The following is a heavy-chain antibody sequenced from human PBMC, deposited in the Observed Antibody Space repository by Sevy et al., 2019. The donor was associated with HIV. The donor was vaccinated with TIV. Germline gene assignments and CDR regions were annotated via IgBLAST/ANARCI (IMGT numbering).Heavy chain of an antibody. CDR1: GYTFTSYY. J-gene: IGHJ4*02. D-gene: IGHD5-18*01. V-gene: IGHV1-46*01. CDR2: INPSGGSK. CDR3: ARNVDTAMVTFYYFDY. Sequence: ASVKVSCKASGYTFTSYYMHWVRQAPGQGLEWMGIINPSGGSKSYAQKFQGRVTMTRDTSTSTVYMELSSLSSEDTAVYYCARNVDTAMVTFYYFDYWGQGTLVTVSS.